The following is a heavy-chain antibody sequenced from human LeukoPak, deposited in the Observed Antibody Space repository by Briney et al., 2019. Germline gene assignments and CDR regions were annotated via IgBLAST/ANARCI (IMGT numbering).Heavy chain of an antibody. Sequence: GGSLRLSCAASGFTFSNYWMSWVRQAPGKGLEWVANIKQDGSEKYYVDSVKGRFTISRDNAKNSLYLQMNSLRAEDTAVYYCARGKDYDFWSGYYTWGGEGYYFDYWGQGTLVTFSS. D-gene: IGHD3-3*01. CDR1: GFTFSNYW. CDR2: IKQDGSEK. CDR3: ARGKDYDFWSGYYTWGGEGYYFDY. J-gene: IGHJ4*02. V-gene: IGHV3-7*01.